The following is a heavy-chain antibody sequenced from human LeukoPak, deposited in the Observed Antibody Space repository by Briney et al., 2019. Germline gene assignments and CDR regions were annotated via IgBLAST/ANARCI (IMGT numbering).Heavy chain of an antibody. Sequence: PGGSLRLSCAASGFTFSRDWMHWGRQGPGKGLVWVSRMNSDGSTTNYADSVKGRFTISRDNAKNTLYLQMNSLRAEDTAVYYCVRALMGTSDHWGQGSLVTVSS. CDR1: GFTFSRDW. V-gene: IGHV3-74*01. D-gene: IGHD7-27*01. J-gene: IGHJ4*02. CDR2: MNSDGSTT. CDR3: VRALMGTSDH.